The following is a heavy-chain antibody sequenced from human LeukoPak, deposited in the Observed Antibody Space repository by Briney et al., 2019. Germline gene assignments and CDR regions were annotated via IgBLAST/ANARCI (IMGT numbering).Heavy chain of an antibody. CDR1: GGSISSGSYY. J-gene: IGHJ4*02. V-gene: IGHV4-61*01. D-gene: IGHD2-15*01. CDR2: IYYSGST. CDR3: ARRVVGGFDY. Sequence: SETLSLTCTVSGGSISSGSYYWSWIRQPPGKGLEWIGYIYYSGSTNYNPSLKSRVTISVDTSKNQFSLKLSSVTAADTAVYYCARRVVGGFDYWGQGTLVTVSS.